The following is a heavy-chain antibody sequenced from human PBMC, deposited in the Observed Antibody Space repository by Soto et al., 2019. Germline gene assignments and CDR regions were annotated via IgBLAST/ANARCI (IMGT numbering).Heavy chain of an antibody. J-gene: IGHJ3*02. CDR1: GGTFSSYA. CDR2: IIPIFGTA. D-gene: IGHD3-10*01. V-gene: IGHV1-69*01. Sequence: QVQLVQSGAEVKKPGSSVKVSCKASGGTFSSYAISWVRQAPGQGLEWMGGIIPIFGTANYAQKFQGRVTITADESTSXXXMELXXXXXXXXXXXXXXSPLRGYAGIDAFDIWGQGXMVTVSS. CDR3: XSPLRGYAGIDAFDI.